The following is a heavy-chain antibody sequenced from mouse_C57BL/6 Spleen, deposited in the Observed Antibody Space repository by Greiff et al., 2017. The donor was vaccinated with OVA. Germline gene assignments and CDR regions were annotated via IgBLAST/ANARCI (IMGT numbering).Heavy chain of an antibody. V-gene: IGHV1-15*01. CDR2: IDPETGGT. CDR1: GYTFTDYE. CDR3: TSPEGAMDY. J-gene: IGHJ4*01. Sequence: QVQLQQSGAELVRPGASVTLSCKASGYTFTDYEMHWVKQTPVHGLEWIGAIDPETGGTAYNQKFKGKAILTADKSSSTASMELRSLTSEDSAVYYCTSPEGAMDYWGQGTSVTVSS.